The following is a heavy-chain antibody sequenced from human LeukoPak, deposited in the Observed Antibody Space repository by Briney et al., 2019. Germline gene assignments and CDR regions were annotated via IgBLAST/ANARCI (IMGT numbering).Heavy chain of an antibody. CDR1: GFTFSSYW. D-gene: IGHD2-2*02. Sequence: GGSVRLSCGASGFTFSSYWMTWVRRARGKGLEWGANIKQEGSKKFYVESVEGRFTISRPNAKTSLYLQMNNVRSEHAAMYYCARGVGHIPDSAYNWFDSWGQGTLVTVSS. J-gene: IGHJ5*01. CDR2: IKQEGSKK. CDR3: ARGVGHIPDSAYNWFDS. V-gene: IGHV3-7*01.